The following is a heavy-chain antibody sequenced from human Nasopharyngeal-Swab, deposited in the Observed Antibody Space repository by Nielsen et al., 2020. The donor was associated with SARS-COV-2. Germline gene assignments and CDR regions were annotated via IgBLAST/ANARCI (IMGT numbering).Heavy chain of an antibody. CDR3: ARGRDWNPPFFDH. J-gene: IGHJ5*02. CDR2: IIPVFGTA. D-gene: IGHD1-1*01. V-gene: IGHV1-69*13. CDR1: GGTFNNYA. Sequence: SVKVSCKASGGTFNNYAISWLRQAPGQGLEWMGGIIPVFGTANYAQKFQGRVTITADESTSTAYMQLNSLRSDDTAVYFCARGRDWNPPFFDHWGQGTLVTVSS.